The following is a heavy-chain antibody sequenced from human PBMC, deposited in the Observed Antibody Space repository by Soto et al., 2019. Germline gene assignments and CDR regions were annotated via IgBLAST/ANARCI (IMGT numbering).Heavy chain of an antibody. CDR3: AREGFLGLNYYYGMDV. CDR2: IYHSGST. Sequence: PSETLSLTCAVSGGSISSSNWWSWVRQPPGKGLEWIGEIYHSGSTNYNPSIKSRVTISVDKSKNQFSLKLSSVSAADTAVYYCAREGFLGLNYYYGMDVWGQGTTVT. J-gene: IGHJ6*02. CDR1: GGSISSSNW. V-gene: IGHV4-4*02.